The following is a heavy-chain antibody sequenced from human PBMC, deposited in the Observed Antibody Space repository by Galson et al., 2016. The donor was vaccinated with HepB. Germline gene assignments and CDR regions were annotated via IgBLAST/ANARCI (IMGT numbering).Heavy chain of an antibody. CDR3: ARVKSETLNYYSDSHADY. V-gene: IGHV5-51*01. J-gene: IGHJ4*02. CDR2: IYPADSDT. CDR1: EYTFSNYW. Sequence: QSGAEVKKPGESLKISCKGSEYTFSNYWIGWVLQMPGKGLEWMGIIYPADSDTRYTPSFQGQVTISADKSISTAYLQWRSLKASDTAMYYCARVKSETLNYYSDSHADYWGQGTLVTVSS. D-gene: IGHD3-10*01.